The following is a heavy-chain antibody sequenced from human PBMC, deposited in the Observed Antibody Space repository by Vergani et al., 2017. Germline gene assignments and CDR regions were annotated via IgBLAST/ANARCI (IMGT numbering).Heavy chain of an antibody. D-gene: IGHD3-9*01. Sequence: QLQLQESGPGLVKPSETLSLTCTVSGGSISSSSYYWGWIRQPPGKGLEWIGSIYYSGSTYYNPSLKSRVTISVDTSKNQFSLKLSSVTAADTAVYYCARDILTGTCIDYWGQGTLVTVSS. V-gene: IGHV4-39*07. CDR2: IYYSGST. J-gene: IGHJ4*02. CDR3: ARDILTGTCIDY. CDR1: GGSISSSSYY.